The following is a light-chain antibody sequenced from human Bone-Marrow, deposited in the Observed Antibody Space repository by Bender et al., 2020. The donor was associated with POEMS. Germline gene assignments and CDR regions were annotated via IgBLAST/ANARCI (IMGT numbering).Light chain of an antibody. CDR3: CSYAGSSYV. CDR2: ETN. CDR1: SSDVGNYNL. J-gene: IGLJ1*01. Sequence: QSALTQPPSASGSPGQSITISCTGTSSDVGNYNLVSWYQQQPGEAPKLLIFETNKRPSGVSLRFSGSKSGNTASLTISGLQAEDEADFYCCSYAGSSYVFGTGTTVSVL. V-gene: IGLV2-23*01.